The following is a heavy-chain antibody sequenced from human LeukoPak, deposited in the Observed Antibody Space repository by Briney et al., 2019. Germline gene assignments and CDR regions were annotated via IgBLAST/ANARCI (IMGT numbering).Heavy chain of an antibody. CDR2: IYPGDSDT. J-gene: IGHJ5*02. Sequence: GESLKISCKGSGYSFTSYWIGWVRKMPGKGLEWMGIIYPGDSDTRYSPSFQGQVTISADKSISTAYLQWSSLKASDTAMYYCARLNYYGSGSAYNWFDPWGQGTLVTVSS. CDR3: ARLNYYGSGSAYNWFDP. CDR1: GYSFTSYW. D-gene: IGHD3-10*01. V-gene: IGHV5-51*01.